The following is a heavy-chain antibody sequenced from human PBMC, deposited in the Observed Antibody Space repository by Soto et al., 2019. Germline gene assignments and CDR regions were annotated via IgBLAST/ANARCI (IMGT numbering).Heavy chain of an antibody. CDR2: IYYRGNT. D-gene: IGHD3-9*01. J-gene: IGHJ4*02. V-gene: IGHV4-39*01. CDR3: ARLEGLATISYYFDY. Sequence: QLQLQELGPGLVKPSETLSLTCSVSGDSINSDNYYWGWIRQPPGKGLEWIGSIYYRGNTYYNPSLKTRVTISLAKSKSQFSLKLNSVTAADSAVYFCARLEGLATISYYFDYWGQGTLVTVSS. CDR1: GDSINSDNYY.